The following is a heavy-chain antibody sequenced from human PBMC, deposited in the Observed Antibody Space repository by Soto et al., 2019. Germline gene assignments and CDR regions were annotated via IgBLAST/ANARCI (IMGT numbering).Heavy chain of an antibody. CDR3: AKGGYSYGPYYYYYGMDV. V-gene: IGHV3-9*01. J-gene: IGHJ6*02. D-gene: IGHD5-18*01. CDR1: GFTFDDYA. Sequence: GGSLRLSCAASGFTFDDYAMHWVRQAPGKGLEWVSGISWNSGSIGYADSVKGRFTISRDNAKNSLYLQMNSLRAEDTALYYCAKGGYSYGPYYYYYGMDVWGQGTTVTAP. CDR2: ISWNSGSI.